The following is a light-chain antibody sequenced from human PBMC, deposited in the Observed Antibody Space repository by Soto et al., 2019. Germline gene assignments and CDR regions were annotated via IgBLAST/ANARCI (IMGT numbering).Light chain of an antibody. V-gene: IGKV3-20*01. J-gene: IGKJ1*01. CDR2: GAS. Sequence: EIVMTQSPATLSVSPGEGATLSCRASQGIGSTLAWYQHKPGQTPRLLIYGASSRATGIPDRFSGSGSGTDFTLTISRLEPEDFAVYYCQQYGSSQGTFGQGTKVDIK. CDR3: QQYGSSQGT. CDR1: QGIGST.